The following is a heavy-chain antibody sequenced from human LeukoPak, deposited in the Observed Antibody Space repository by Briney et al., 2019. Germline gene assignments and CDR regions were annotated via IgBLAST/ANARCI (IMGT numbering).Heavy chain of an antibody. CDR1: GFTLTYYA. CDR3: ARSSYDYGGIEGTFDY. D-gene: IGHD4-23*01. J-gene: IGHJ4*02. CDR2: TSYDGNKK. V-gene: IGHV3-30*15. Sequence: GGSLRLSCAASGFTLTYYAMHWVRQAPAKGREGVAVTSYDGNKKYYADSVKGRFTISRDSSKNTLYLQMSSLRAEDTAVYYCARSSYDYGGIEGTFDYWGQGTLVTVSS.